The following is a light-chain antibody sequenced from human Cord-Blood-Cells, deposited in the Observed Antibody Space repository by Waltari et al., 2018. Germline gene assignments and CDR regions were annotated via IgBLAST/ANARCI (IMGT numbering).Light chain of an antibody. CDR2: GAS. J-gene: IGKJ1*01. Sequence: EIVITQSPATLSVSPGARATLSSRASQSVSSNLAWYQQKHGQATRLLIYGASTRATGIPARCSGSGSGTEFTLTISSLQSEDFAVYYCQQYNNWPWTFGQGTKVEIK. CDR1: QSVSSN. CDR3: QQYNNWPWT. V-gene: IGKV3-15*01.